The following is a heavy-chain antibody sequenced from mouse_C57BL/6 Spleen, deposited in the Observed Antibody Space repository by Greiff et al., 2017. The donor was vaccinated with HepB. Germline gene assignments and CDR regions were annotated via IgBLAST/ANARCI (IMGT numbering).Heavy chain of an antibody. J-gene: IGHJ4*01. CDR1: GYTFTSYW. V-gene: IGHV1-59*01. CDR3: ARDYDYDVGYAMDY. D-gene: IGHD2-4*01. Sequence: VQLQQPGAELVRPGTSVKLSCKASGYTFTSYWMPWVKQRPGQGLEWIGVIDPSDSYTNYNQKFKGKATLTVDTSSSTAYMQLSSLTSEDSAVYYCARDYDYDVGYAMDYWGQGTSVTVSS. CDR2: IDPSDSYT.